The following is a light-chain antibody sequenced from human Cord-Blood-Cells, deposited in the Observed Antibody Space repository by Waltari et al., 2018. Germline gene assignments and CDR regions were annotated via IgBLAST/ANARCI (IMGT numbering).Light chain of an antibody. J-gene: IGLJ2*01. CDR1: SSDVGSYNL. V-gene: IGLV2-23*01. CDR2: EGS. CDR3: CSYAGSSTLV. Sequence: QSALTQPASASGSPGQSITISCTGTSSDVGSYNLLSWYQQHPGKAPKPMIYEGSKRPSGVSNRFSGSKSGNTASLTISGLQAEDEADYYCCSYAGSSTLVFGGGTKLTVL.